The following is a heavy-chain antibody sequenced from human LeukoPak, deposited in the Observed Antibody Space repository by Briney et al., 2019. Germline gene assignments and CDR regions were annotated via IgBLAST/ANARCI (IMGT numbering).Heavy chain of an antibody. V-gene: IGHV3-23*01. CDR2: ISDSGGST. CDR3: AKASWVSSTDAVR. Sequence: GGSLRLSCAVSGITLSNYGMSWVRQAPGKGLERVAGISDSGGSTNYAGSVKGRFTLSSDSSRNTVYFQLNNLRVEDTAIYYCAKASWVSSTDAVRWGQGTLVTVSS. J-gene: IGHJ4*02. CDR1: GITLSNYG. D-gene: IGHD3-16*01.